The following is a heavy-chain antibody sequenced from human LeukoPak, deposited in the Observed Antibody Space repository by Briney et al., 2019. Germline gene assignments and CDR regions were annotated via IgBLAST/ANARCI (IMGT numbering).Heavy chain of an antibody. CDR3: AGITMVRGVPFDY. CDR2: ISSSNSYI. CDR1: GFTFSSYS. J-gene: IGHJ4*02. Sequence: GGSLRLSCAASGFTFSSYSMNWVRQAPGKGLEWVSSISSSNSYIYYADSVKGRFTISRDNSKNTLYLQMNSLRAEDTAVYYCAGITMVRGVPFDYWGQGTLVTVSS. V-gene: IGHV3-21*01. D-gene: IGHD3-10*01.